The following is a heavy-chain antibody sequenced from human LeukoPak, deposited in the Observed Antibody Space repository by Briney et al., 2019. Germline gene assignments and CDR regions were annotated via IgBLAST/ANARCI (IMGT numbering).Heavy chain of an antibody. J-gene: IGHJ5*02. Sequence: GGSLRLSCAASGFTFSKYWMLCVRQAPGKGLESVSRINTDGTVTTYADSVKGRFTVSRDNADNTMFLQMNSVRDEDTAVYYCATKQWQAPPADLWGQGTPVTVSS. D-gene: IGHD6-19*01. CDR1: GFTFSKYW. CDR3: ATKQWQAPPADL. CDR2: INTDGTVT. V-gene: IGHV3-74*01.